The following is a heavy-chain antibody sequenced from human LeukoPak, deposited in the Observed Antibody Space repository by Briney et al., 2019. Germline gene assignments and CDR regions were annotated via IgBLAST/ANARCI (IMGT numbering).Heavy chain of an antibody. CDR2: IYHTGST. CDR3: TRSIMNFYVSGT. J-gene: IGHJ5*02. V-gene: IGHV4-61*01. CDR1: GGSVSSTSSSYF. Sequence: PSETLSLTCTVSGGSVSSTSSSYFWNWMQQPPGKGLEWIGYIYHTGSTKYNPSLESRVTMFVDTFKNQFSLKLRSVTAADTAVYYCTRSIMNFYVSGTWGRGTLVTVSS. D-gene: IGHD3-10*01.